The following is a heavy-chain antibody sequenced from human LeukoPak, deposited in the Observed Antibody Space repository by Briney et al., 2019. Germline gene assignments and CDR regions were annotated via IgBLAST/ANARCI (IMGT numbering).Heavy chain of an antibody. CDR2: INHSGST. J-gene: IGHJ4*02. CDR1: GGSFSDYY. D-gene: IGHD2-2*01. V-gene: IGHV4-34*01. CDR3: ASRPGGYCSSTSCYAFDY. Sequence: SETLSLTCAVYGGSFSDYYWSWIRQPPGKGLEWIGEINHSGSTNYNPSLKSRVTISVDTSKNQFSLKLSSVTAADTAVYYCASRPGGYCSSTSCYAFDYWGQGTLVTVSS.